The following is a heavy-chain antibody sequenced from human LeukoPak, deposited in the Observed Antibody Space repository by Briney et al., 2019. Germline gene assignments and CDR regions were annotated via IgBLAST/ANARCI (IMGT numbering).Heavy chain of an antibody. V-gene: IGHV4-39*01. CDR3: ARGTYSSGWYDY. Sequence: SETLSLTCIVSGGSISSSSYYWGWIRQPPGKGLEWIGSIYYSGSTYYNPSLKSRVTISVDTSKNQFSLKLSSVTVADTAVYYCARGTYSSGWYDYWGQGTLVTVPS. D-gene: IGHD6-19*01. CDR2: IYYSGST. CDR1: GGSISSSSYY. J-gene: IGHJ4*02.